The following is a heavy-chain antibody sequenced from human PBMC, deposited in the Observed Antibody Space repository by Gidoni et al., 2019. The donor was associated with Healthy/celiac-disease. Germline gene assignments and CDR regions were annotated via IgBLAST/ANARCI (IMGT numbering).Heavy chain of an antibody. Sequence: QVQLVQSGAEVKKPGASVKVSCKASGYTFTGYYMYWVRQAPGQGLEWMGWINPNSGDTNYAQKFQGRVTMTRDTSFSTAYMELTRLRSDDTAVFYCAGVYDSSGYLYYWGQGTLVTVSS. J-gene: IGHJ4*02. CDR2: INPNSGDT. CDR1: GYTFTGYY. V-gene: IGHV1-2*02. CDR3: AGVYDSSGYLYY. D-gene: IGHD3-22*01.